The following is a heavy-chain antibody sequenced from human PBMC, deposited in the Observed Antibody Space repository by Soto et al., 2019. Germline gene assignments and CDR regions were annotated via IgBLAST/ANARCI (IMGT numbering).Heavy chain of an antibody. V-gene: IGHV3-64*01. Sequence: GGSLRLSCAASGFTFSSYPMHWVRQAPGKGLEYVSSISNNGDRTYYANSVKGRFTISRDNSKNTLYLQMGSLIAEDLAVYYCARDSGRNLGYFDDWGQGTLVTVSS. CDR3: ARDSGRNLGYFDD. D-gene: IGHD6-25*01. CDR2: ISNNGDRT. CDR1: GFTFSSYP. J-gene: IGHJ4*02.